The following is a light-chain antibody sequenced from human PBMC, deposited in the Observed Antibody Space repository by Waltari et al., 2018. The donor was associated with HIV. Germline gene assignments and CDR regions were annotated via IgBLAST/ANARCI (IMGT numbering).Light chain of an antibody. V-gene: IGLV2-23*02. CDR1: SSDVGSYNL. J-gene: IGLJ3*02. CDR2: EVN. CDR3: CSYAGSSSFWV. Sequence: QSALTQPASVSGSPGQSLTISCTGTSSDVGSYNLFSWYHHHPGKAPKLMIYEVNKRPSGVSNRFSGSKSGNTASLTISGLQAEDEADYYCCSYAGSSSFWVFGGGTKLTVL.